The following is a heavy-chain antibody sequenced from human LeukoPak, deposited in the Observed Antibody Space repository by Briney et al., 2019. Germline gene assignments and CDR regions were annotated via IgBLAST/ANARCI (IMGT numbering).Heavy chain of an antibody. D-gene: IGHD5-24*01. CDR1: GGSISSTDYY. Sequence: SETLSLTCTVSGGSISSTDYYWSWIRQPPGKGLEWIGYIYYTGSTYYNPSLKSRVTMSVDTSKNQFSLKLSSVTAADTAVYYCARDRSSFHHYNTPYYFDYWGQGTLVTVSS. J-gene: IGHJ4*02. CDR2: IYYTGST. V-gene: IGHV4-30-4*01. CDR3: ARDRSSFHHYNTPYYFDY.